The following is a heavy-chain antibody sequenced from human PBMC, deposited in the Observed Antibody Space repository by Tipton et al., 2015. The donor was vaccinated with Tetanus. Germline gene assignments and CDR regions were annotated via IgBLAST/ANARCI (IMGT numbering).Heavy chain of an antibody. CDR2: ISWDGGST. D-gene: IGHD6-19*01. CDR1: GFTFDDYT. CDR3: AKDSGYSSGLEYFQH. V-gene: IGHV3-43*01. Sequence: SLRLSCAASGFTFDDYTMHWVRQAPGKGLEWVSLISWDGGSTYYADSVKGRFTISRDNSKNSLYLQMNSLRTEDTALYYCAKDSGYSSGLEYFQHWGQGTLVTVSS. J-gene: IGHJ1*01.